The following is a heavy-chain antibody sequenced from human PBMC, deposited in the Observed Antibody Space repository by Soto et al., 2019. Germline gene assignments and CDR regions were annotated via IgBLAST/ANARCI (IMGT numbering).Heavy chain of an antibody. CDR1: GSTVGTIS. J-gene: IGHJ4*02. D-gene: IGHD3-10*01. CDR3: AKDGRGSGSHYNSFGY. V-gene: IGHV3-53*01. CDR2: IYSTGTT. Sequence: EVQLVESGGGLIQPGGSLKLSCAASGSTVGTISMSGVRQAPGKGLEWVSLIYSTGTTKYADSVKGRFTVSRDNAKNTLYLQMNSLRAEDTAVYYCAKDGRGSGSHYNSFGYWGQGTLVTVSS.